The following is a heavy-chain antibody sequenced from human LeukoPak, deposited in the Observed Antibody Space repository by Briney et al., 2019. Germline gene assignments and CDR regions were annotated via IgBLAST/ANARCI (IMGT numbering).Heavy chain of an antibody. CDR3: ARDFDTVLMVYAFDY. CDR1: GYTFTGYY. Sequence: VASVKVSCKASGYTFTGYYMHWVRQAPGQGLEWMGWINPNSGGTNYAQKFQGRVTMTRDTSISTAYMELSRLRSDDTAVYYCARDFDTVLMVYAFDYWGQGTPVTVSS. J-gene: IGHJ4*02. CDR2: INPNSGGT. V-gene: IGHV1-2*02. D-gene: IGHD2-8*01.